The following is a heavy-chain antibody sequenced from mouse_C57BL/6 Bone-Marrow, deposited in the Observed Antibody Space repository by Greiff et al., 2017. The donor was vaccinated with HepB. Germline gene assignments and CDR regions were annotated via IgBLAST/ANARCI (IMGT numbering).Heavy chain of an antibody. CDR3: TFYYGKGGFAY. CDR2: IDPENGDT. Sequence: VQLQQSGAELVRPGASVKLSCTASGFNIKDDYMHWVKQRPEQGLEWIGWIDPENGDTEYASKFRGKATITADTSSNTAYLQLSSLTSEDTAVYYCTFYYGKGGFAYWGQGTLVTVSA. V-gene: IGHV14-4*01. CDR1: GFNIKDDY. D-gene: IGHD2-1*01. J-gene: IGHJ3*01.